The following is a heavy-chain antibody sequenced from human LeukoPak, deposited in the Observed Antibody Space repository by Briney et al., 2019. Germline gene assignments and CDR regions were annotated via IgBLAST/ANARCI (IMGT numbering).Heavy chain of an antibody. CDR1: GFTFRSYA. CDR3: AKIAAAGNDAFDI. CDR2: ISASGGST. Sequence: PGGSLRLSCAASGFTFRSYAMSWVRQAPGKGLEWISAISASGGSTYYADSVKGRFTISRDNSKNTLYLQMNSLRAEDTAVYYCAKIAAAGNDAFDIWGQGTMVTVSS. D-gene: IGHD6-13*01. V-gene: IGHV3-23*01. J-gene: IGHJ3*02.